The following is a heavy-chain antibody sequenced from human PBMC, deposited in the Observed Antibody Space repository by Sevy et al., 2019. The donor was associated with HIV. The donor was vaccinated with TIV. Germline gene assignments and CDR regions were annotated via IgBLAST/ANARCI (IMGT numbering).Heavy chain of an antibody. CDR3: TRGRRVYADYGVDY. D-gene: IGHD4-17*01. CDR1: RFTFGEYS. V-gene: IGHV3-49*03. Sequence: GGSLRLSCTASRFTFGEYSMSWFRQAPGKGLEWVSFIRSEVYGGTTEYAASVKGRFTISRDDSKSIAYLQMSSLKTEDTAVYYCTRGRRVYADYGVDYWGQGTLVTVS. CDR2: IRSEVYGGTT. J-gene: IGHJ4*02.